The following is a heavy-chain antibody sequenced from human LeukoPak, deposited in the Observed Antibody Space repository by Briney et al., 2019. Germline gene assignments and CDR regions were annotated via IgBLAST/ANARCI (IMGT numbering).Heavy chain of an antibody. V-gene: IGHV4-59*12. D-gene: IGHD3-16*02. Sequence: PSETLSLACTVSGGSISSYYWSWIRQPPGKGLEWIGYIYYSGSTNYNPSLKSRVTISVVTSKNQISLNLSSVHAADTAVYYCARETYYDYVWGSYRTGYYFDYWGQGTLVTVSS. J-gene: IGHJ4*02. CDR1: GGSISSYY. CDR2: IYYSGST. CDR3: ARETYYDYVWGSYRTGYYFDY.